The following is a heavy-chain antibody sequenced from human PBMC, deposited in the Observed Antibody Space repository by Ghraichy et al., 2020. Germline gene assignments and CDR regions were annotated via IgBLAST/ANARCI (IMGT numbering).Heavy chain of an antibody. J-gene: IGHJ3*02. V-gene: IGHV3-21*01. CDR3: ARELARDAFDI. CDR1: GFTFSSYS. Sequence: AGSLRLSCAASGFTFSSYSMNWVRQAPGKGLEWVSSISSSSSYIYYADSVKGRFTISRDNAKNSLYLQMNSLRAEDTAVYYCARELARDAFDIWGQGTMVTVSS. CDR2: ISSSSSYI.